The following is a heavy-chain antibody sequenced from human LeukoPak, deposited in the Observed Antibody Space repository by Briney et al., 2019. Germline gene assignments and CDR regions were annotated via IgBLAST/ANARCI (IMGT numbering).Heavy chain of an antibody. J-gene: IGHJ4*02. CDR2: ISSSSSTI. Sequence: GVSLRLSCAASGFTFSAYDMNWLRQAPGKGLEGVSYISSSSSTIYYADSVKGRLTISRDNAKNSLYLQMNSLRAEDTAVCHCARDGPYYDFWSGYYSLDYWGQGTLVTVSS. D-gene: IGHD3-3*01. CDR3: ARDGPYYDFWSGYYSLDY. CDR1: GFTFSAYD. V-gene: IGHV3-48*01.